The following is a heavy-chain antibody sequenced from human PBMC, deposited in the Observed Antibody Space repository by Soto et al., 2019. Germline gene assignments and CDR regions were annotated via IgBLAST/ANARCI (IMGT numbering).Heavy chain of an antibody. V-gene: IGHV3-72*01. CDR2: IKNTANSYTT. Sequence: EVQLVESGGGLVQPEGSLRLSCAASGFTFSDHYMDWVRPAPGKGLELVGRIKNTANSYTTEDAAPVKGSFIISRDDSMNSAFLKMIRLQTDDSAIYYGSRVRLGSRRTSDYWGQGILVPVSS. CDR1: GFTFSDHY. D-gene: IGHD6-19*01. J-gene: IGHJ4*02. CDR3: SRVRLGSRRTSDY.